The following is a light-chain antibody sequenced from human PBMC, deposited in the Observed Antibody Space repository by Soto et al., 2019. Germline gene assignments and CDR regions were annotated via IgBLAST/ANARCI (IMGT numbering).Light chain of an antibody. V-gene: IGLV2-11*01. CDR2: DVS. J-gene: IGLJ3*02. CDR1: SSDVGGYNY. CDR3: CSYAGSYTWV. Sequence: QSALTQPRSVSGSPGQSVTISCTGTSSDVGGYNYVSWYQQHPGKAPKLMIYDVSKRPSGVPDRFSGSKSGNTASLPISGLQAGDEADYYCCSYAGSYTWVFGGGTKLTVL.